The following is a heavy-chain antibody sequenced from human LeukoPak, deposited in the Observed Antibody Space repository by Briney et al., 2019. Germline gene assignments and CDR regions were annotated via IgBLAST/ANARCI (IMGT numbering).Heavy chain of an antibody. CDR2: ISWNSGSI. Sequence: PGGSLRLSCAASGFTFDDYAMYWVRQVPGKGLEWVSRISWNSGSIDYADSVKGRSTISRDNAKNSLYLQMNSLRAEDTALYYCAKDIRYSSSWCFDYWGQGTLVTVSS. CDR1: GFTFDDYA. CDR3: AKDIRYSSSWCFDY. V-gene: IGHV3-9*01. D-gene: IGHD6-13*01. J-gene: IGHJ4*02.